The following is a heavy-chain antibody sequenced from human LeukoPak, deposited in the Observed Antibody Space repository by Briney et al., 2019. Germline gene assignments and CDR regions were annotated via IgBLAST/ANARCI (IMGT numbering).Heavy chain of an antibody. D-gene: IGHD3-10*01. CDR3: ATLGGRFGESFDY. J-gene: IGHJ4*02. Sequence: ASVRVSCKVSGYTLTELSMHWVRQAPGKGLEWMGGFDPEDGETIYAQKFQGRVTMTEDTSTDTAYMELSSLRSEDTAVYYCATLGGRFGESFDYWGQGTLVTVSS. CDR2: FDPEDGET. V-gene: IGHV1-24*01. CDR1: GYTLTELS.